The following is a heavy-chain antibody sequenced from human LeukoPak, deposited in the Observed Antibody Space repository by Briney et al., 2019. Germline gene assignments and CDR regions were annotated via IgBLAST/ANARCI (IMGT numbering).Heavy chain of an antibody. V-gene: IGHV3-49*04. J-gene: IGHJ6*02. CDR3: ARDRVRLEPEPHYIGMDV. Sequence: GGSLRLSCVDSGFTFGDDAVTWVRQAPGKGLEWVAFVKSNIYGGTIDYATSVKGRFTISRDDSSGIAYLQMNSLKSEDTGVYYCARDRVRLEPEPHYIGMDVWGQGTSVTVSS. D-gene: IGHD1-14*01. CDR2: VKSNIYGGTI. CDR1: GFTFGDDA.